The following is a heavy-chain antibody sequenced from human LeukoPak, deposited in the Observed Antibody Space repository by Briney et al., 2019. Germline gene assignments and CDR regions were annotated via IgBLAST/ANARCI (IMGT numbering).Heavy chain of an antibody. D-gene: IGHD2-8*01. CDR2: ITTGGSK. CDR1: GFTFSTYS. J-gene: IGHJ4*02. Sequence: GGSLRLSCAASGFTFSTYSINWVRQAPGKGLEWVSSITTGGSKSYADSVKGRFTISRDNAKNSLYLQMNSLRVEDTAVYYCARDRIGVGLMVYVTAYYFDYWGQGTLVTVSS. V-gene: IGHV3-69-1*01. CDR3: ARDRIGVGLMVYVTAYYFDY.